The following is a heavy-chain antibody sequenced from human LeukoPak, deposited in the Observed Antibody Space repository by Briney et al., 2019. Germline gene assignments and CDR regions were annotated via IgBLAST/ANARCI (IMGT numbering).Heavy chain of an antibody. Sequence: GGTLRLSCAASGFTFSCLAMLWVPEAPGRGGAGGSDISGSGGSTYYADSVKGRFTISRDNSKDTLYLQMNSLRAEDTAVYYCAKDRADEYYYDSSGYEYWGQGTVVTVSS. CDR2: ISGSGGST. V-gene: IGHV3-23*01. CDR1: GFTFSCLA. D-gene: IGHD3-22*01. J-gene: IGHJ4*02. CDR3: AKDRADEYYYDSSGYEY.